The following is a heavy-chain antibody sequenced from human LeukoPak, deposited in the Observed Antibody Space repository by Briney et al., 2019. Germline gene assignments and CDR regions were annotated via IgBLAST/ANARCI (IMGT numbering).Heavy chain of an antibody. CDR3: AKELLRIAAAGTNYMDV. CDR1: GFTFSSYG. V-gene: IGHV3-30*02. Sequence: GGSLRLSCAASGFTFSSYGMHWVRQAPGKGLEWVAFIRYDGSNKYYADSVKGRFTISRDNSKNTLYLQMNSLRAEDTAVYYCAKELLRIAAAGTNYMDVWGKGTTVTISS. J-gene: IGHJ6*03. D-gene: IGHD6-13*01. CDR2: IRYDGSNK.